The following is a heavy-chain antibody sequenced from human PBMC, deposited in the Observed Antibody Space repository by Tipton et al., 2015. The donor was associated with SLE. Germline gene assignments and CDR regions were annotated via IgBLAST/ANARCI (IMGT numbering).Heavy chain of an antibody. J-gene: IGHJ3*02. CDR3: ARVGWEVDDACDI. CDR2: ISSSGSTI. CDR1: GFTFSSYA. Sequence: GSLRLSCAASGFTFSSYAMNWVRQAPGKGLEWVSYISSSGSTIFYADSVKGRFTISRDNARNSLYLQMNSLGAEDTAIYYCARVGWEVDDACDIWGQGTMVTVSS. D-gene: IGHD1-26*01. V-gene: IGHV3-48*03.